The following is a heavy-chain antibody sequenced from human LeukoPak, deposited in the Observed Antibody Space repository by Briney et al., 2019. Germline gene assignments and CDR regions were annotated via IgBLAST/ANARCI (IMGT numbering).Heavy chain of an antibody. D-gene: IGHD2/OR15-2a*01. CDR2: IIPIFGTA. V-gene: IGHV1-69*13. CDR3: ARGSSPYYYYYGMDV. Sequence: VASLKVSCKASGCTFSSYAISWVRQAPGQGLEWMGGIIPIFGTANYAQKFQGRVTITADESTSTAYMELSSLRSEDTAVYYCARGSSPYYYYYGMDVWGQGTTVTVSS. CDR1: GCTFSSYA. J-gene: IGHJ6*02.